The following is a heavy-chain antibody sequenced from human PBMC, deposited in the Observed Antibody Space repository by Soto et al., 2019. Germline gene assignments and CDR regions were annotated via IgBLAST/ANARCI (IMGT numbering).Heavy chain of an antibody. D-gene: IGHD3-22*01. J-gene: IGHJ3*01. CDR1: GGSVTNINYF. CDR2: IYYTGTT. CDR3: ARHEYVSSSYDLLDV. V-gene: IGHV4-39*01. Sequence: SETLSLTCSVSGGSVTNINYFWAWIRQSPGKGLEWIANIYYTGTTFYNPSLRSRVSMTIDASKNRFSLNLGSVTASDTALYYCARHEYVSSSYDLLDVWGRGTMVTVS.